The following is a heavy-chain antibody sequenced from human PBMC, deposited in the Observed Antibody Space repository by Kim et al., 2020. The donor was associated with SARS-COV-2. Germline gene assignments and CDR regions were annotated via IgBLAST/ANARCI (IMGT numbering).Heavy chain of an antibody. J-gene: IGHJ6*02. CDR1: GFTFSSYA. V-gene: IGHV3-30-3*01. CDR3: ARDTRYGSGSYSYYYGMDV. D-gene: IGHD3-10*01. CDR2: ISYDGSNK. Sequence: GGSLRLSCAASGFTFSSYAMHWVRQAPGKGLEWVAVISYDGSNKYYADSVKGRFTISRDNSKNTLYLQMNSLRAEDTAVYYCARDTRYGSGSYSYYYGMDVWGQGPTVTVSS.